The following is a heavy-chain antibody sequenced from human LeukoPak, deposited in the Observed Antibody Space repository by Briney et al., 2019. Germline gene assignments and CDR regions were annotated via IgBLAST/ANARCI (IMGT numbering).Heavy chain of an antibody. V-gene: IGHV1-69*05. D-gene: IGHD3-10*01. CDR1: GGTFSSYA. J-gene: IGHJ4*02. CDR2: IIPIFGTA. CDR3: ARGSAPWFGELYLLDY. Sequence: ASVKVSCKASGGTFSSYAISWVRQAPGQGLEWMGGIIPIFGTANYAQKFQGRVTITRNTSISTAYMELSSLRSEDTAVYYCARGSAPWFGELYLLDYWGQGTLVTVSS.